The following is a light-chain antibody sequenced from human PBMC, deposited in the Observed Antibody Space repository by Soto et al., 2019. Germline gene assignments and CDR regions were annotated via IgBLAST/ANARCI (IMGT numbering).Light chain of an antibody. J-gene: IGLJ1*01. V-gene: IGLV2-14*03. CDR2: DVS. CDR3: SSFTGSSYV. CDR1: SSDVGAYNY. Sequence: QSVLTQPASVSGSPGRSITISCTGTSSDVGAYNYVSWYQQHPGKAPKLMIYDVSNRPSGVSNRFSGSKSGNTASLTISGLQAEDEADYYCSSFTGSSYVFGTGTKVTVL.